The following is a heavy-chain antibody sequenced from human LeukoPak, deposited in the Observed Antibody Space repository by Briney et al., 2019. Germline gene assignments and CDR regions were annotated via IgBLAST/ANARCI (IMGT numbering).Heavy chain of an antibody. D-gene: IGHD3-22*01. CDR1: GFTFSSYS. CDR3: ARDRRYYDSSGYSLYYFDY. Sequence: GGSPRLSCAASGFTFSSYSMNWVRQAPGKGLEWVSSISSSSSYIYYADSVKGRFTISRDNAKNSLYLQMNSLRAEDTAVYYCARDRRYYDSSGYSLYYFDYWGQGTLVTVSS. V-gene: IGHV3-21*01. J-gene: IGHJ4*02. CDR2: ISSSSSYI.